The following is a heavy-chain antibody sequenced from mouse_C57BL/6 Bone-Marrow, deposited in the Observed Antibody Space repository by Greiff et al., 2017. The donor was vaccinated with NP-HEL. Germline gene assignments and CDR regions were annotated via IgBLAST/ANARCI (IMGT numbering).Heavy chain of an antibody. CDR2: ISFDGSN. CDR3: ARDDYGNPFAY. J-gene: IGHJ3*01. Sequence: EVKLVESGPGLVKPSQSLSLTCSVTGYSITSGYYWNWIRQFPGNKLEWVGYISFDGSNNYNPTLKNKISITRDTSKSQFFLKLNSVTTEDTATYYCARDDYGNPFAYWGQGTLVTVSA. CDR1: GYSITSGYY. V-gene: IGHV3-6*01. D-gene: IGHD2-1*01.